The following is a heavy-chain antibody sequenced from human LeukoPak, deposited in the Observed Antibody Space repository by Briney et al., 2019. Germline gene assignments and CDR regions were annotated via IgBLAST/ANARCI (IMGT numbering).Heavy chain of an antibody. CDR2: IYTSGST. J-gene: IGHJ3*02. Sequence: PSETLSLTCAVYGGTFSGYYWSWIRQPAGKGLEWIGRIYTSGSTNYNPSLKSRVTISVDTSKNQFSLKLSSVTAADTAVYYCARDFGWQLGKEAFDIWGQGTMVTVSS. CDR3: ARDFGWQLGKEAFDI. D-gene: IGHD4-23*01. CDR1: GGTFSGYY. V-gene: IGHV4-4*07.